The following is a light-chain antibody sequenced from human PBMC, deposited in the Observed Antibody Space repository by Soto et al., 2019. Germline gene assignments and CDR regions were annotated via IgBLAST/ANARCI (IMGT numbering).Light chain of an antibody. CDR3: QQYCSSPPIT. V-gene: IGKV3-20*01. Sequence: EIVLTQSPGTLSLSPGERATLSCRTSQRLSSSYLAWYQRKPGQPPRLLIYGASSSATGTSDRFSGSGSGTDFTRPVSKLEPEDFVVYYCQQYCSSPPITFGQGTRLELK. CDR1: QRLSSSY. J-gene: IGKJ5*01. CDR2: GAS.